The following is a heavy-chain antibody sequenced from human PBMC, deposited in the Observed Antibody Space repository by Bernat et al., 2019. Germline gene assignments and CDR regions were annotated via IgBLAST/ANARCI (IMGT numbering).Heavy chain of an antibody. CDR3: TSFPRYYYDSSGYSPPFDY. CDR1: GFTFGDYA. V-gene: IGHV3-49*05. J-gene: IGHJ4*02. D-gene: IGHD3-22*01. Sequence: EVQLVESGGGLVKPGRSLRLSCTASGFTFGDYAMSWFRQAPGKGLEGVGFIRSKAYGGTTEYATSVKGRFTISRDDSKSIAYLQMNSLKTEDTAVYYCTSFPRYYYDSSGYSPPFDYWGQGTLVTVSS. CDR2: IRSKAYGGTT.